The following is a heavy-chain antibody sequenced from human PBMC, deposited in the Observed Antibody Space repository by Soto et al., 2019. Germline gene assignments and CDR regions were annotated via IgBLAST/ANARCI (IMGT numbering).Heavy chain of an antibody. Sequence: GGSLRLSCEASGFTFSSYGMNRVRQAPGKGLVWVAVISYDGSNKYYADSVKGRFTISRDNSKNTLYLQMNSLRAEDTAVYYCAKDQYCSSTSCYLWYYYYGMDVWGQGPTVTVAS. CDR2: ISYDGSNK. CDR3: AKDQYCSSTSCYLWYYYYGMDV. CDR1: GFTFSSYG. J-gene: IGHJ6*02. V-gene: IGHV3-30*18. D-gene: IGHD2-2*01.